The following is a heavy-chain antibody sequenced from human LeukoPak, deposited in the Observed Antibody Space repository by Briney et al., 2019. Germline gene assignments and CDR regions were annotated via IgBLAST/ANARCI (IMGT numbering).Heavy chain of an antibody. CDR2: ISHDGFNQ. Sequence: GGSLRLSCAATGFTFSDHAVHWVRQAPGKGLEWVAVISHDGFNQKYADSVKGRFTVSRDNSENMQFLQMNALRPEDTAVYYCARAYMDVWGKGTTVTVSS. J-gene: IGHJ6*03. V-gene: IGHV3-30*04. CDR1: GFTFSDHA. CDR3: ARAYMDV.